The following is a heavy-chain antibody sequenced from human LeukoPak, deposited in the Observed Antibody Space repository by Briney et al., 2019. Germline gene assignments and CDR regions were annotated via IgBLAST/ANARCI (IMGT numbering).Heavy chain of an antibody. J-gene: IGHJ4*02. Sequence: GGSLRLSCAASGFTFSSYAMSWVRQAPGKGLEWVSTISATGGSTFYADSVKGWFTISRDNSKDTLYLQINSLRAEDTAVYFCAKVQTTVVSPPDSWGQGTLVTVSS. V-gene: IGHV3-23*01. CDR3: AKVQTTVVSPPDS. D-gene: IGHD4-23*01. CDR2: ISATGGST. CDR1: GFTFSSYA.